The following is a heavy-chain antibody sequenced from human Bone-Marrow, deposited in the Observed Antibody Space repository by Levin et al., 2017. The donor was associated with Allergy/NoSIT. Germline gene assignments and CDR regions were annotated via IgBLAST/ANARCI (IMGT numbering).Heavy chain of an antibody. V-gene: IGHV3-33*01. CDR2: IWYDGSNK. CDR1: GFTFSSYG. D-gene: IGHD2-15*01. Sequence: GGSLRLSCAASGFTFSSYGMHWVRQAPGKGLEWVAVIWYDGSNKYYADSVKGRFTISRDNSKNTLYLQMNSLRGEDTAVYYCARDLVVVAATGPYYDYYGMDVWGQGTTVTVSS. J-gene: IGHJ6*02. CDR3: ARDLVVVAATGPYYDYYGMDV.